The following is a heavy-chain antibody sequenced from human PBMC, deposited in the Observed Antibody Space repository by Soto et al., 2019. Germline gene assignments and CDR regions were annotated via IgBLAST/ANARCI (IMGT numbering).Heavy chain of an antibody. CDR2: IYHSGST. Sequence: SETLSLTCAVSGGPISSGGYSWSWIRQPPGKGLEWIGYIYHSGSTYYNPSLKSRVTISVDKSKNQFSLKLSSVTAADTAVYYCASVRGGYYYAMDVWGQGTTVTVSS. V-gene: IGHV4-30-2*01. CDR3: ASVRGGYYYAMDV. J-gene: IGHJ6*02. D-gene: IGHD3-10*02. CDR1: GGPISSGGYS.